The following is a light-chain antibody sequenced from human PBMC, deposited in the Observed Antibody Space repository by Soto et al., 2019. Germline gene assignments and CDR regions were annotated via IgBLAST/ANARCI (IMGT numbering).Light chain of an antibody. CDR1: SGDIGAYDY. V-gene: IGLV2-14*01. Sequence: QSALTQPSSVSASPGQSISISCTGTSGDIGAYDYVSWYQQHPGEAPTLILYAVSNRPSGVSTRFSGSNSGNTASLTISGVQADDEDDYYCSSYRSSDTLEVFGTGTKVTVL. CDR2: AVS. CDR3: SSYRSSDTLEV. J-gene: IGLJ1*01.